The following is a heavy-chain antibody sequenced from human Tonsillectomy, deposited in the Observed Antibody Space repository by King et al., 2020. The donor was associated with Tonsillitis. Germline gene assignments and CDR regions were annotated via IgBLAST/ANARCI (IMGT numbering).Heavy chain of an antibody. CDR1: GFTFSSYG. D-gene: IGHD3-22*01. Sequence: VQLVESGGGVVQPGRSLRLSCAASGFTFSSYGMHWVRQAPGKGLEWVAVIWYDGSNKYYADSEKFRFTTSRDNSKNTLYLQMNSLRAEDTVEYYWARDGRETAYYYDSSGYYGMDVWGQGTTVTVSS. CDR2: IWYDGSNK. V-gene: IGHV3-33*01. J-gene: IGHJ6*02. CDR3: ARDGRETAYYYDSSGYYGMDV.